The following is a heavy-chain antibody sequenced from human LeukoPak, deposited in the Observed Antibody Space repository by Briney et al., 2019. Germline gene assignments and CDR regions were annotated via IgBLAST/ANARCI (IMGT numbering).Heavy chain of an antibody. D-gene: IGHD5-18*01. V-gene: IGHV3-20*04. CDR1: GFTFDDYA. CDR3: AKGAGGFSYYNWFDP. J-gene: IGHJ5*02. CDR2: INWNGGST. Sequence: GGSLRLSCAASGFTFDDYAMSWVRQAPGKGLEWVSRINWNGGSTSYADSVKGRFTISRDNAKNSLYLQMNSLRAEDTALYYCAKGAGGFSYYNWFDPWGQGTLVTVSS.